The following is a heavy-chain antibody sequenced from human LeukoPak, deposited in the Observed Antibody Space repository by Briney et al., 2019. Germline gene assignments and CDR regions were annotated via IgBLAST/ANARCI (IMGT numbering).Heavy chain of an antibody. CDR1: GGTFRNYA. CDR2: LIPLFGRA. CDR3: ASPKEDSDYYFDY. J-gene: IGHJ4*02. D-gene: IGHD4-11*01. Sequence: SVKVSCKASGGTFRNYAISWVRQAPGQGLEWMGGLIPLFGRAEYAQRFQGRVMITADESTNTAYMEVSSLTSEDTAVYYCASPKEDSDYYFDYWGQGTLVTVSS. V-gene: IGHV1-69*13.